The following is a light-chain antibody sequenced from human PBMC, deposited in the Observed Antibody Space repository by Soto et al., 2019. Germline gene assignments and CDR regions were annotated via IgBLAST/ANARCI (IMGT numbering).Light chain of an antibody. CDR2: GAS. J-gene: IGKJ5*01. CDR1: QSVGGN. V-gene: IGKV3-15*01. Sequence: EIVMTQSPATLSVSPGEIPTLFCSASQSVGGNLARYQKKPGQAPRLLIYGASPRATGIPARFSGSGSGTEFTLTISSLQSEDFAVYYCQQYQSWPITFGQGTRLEIK. CDR3: QQYQSWPIT.